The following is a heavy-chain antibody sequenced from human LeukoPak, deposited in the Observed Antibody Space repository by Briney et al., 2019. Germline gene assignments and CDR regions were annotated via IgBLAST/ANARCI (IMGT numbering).Heavy chain of an antibody. Sequence: SGESLKISCKGYGYSFPSYWIGWVRQMPGKGLEWMGIIHPGHSDTRYSPSFQGQVTVSADTSLNTAYLQWGSLKASDTAMYYCARRKISKELDYWGQGTLVTVSS. V-gene: IGHV5-51*01. CDR1: GYSFPSYW. J-gene: IGHJ4*02. CDR2: IHPGHSDT. D-gene: IGHD2-2*01. CDR3: ARRKISKELDY.